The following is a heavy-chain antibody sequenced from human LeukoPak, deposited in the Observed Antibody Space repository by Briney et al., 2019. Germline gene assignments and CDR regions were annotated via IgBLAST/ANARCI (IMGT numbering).Heavy chain of an antibody. V-gene: IGHV3-21*01. CDR2: MSILSGIT. Sequence: PGGSLRLSXAGSGFPFSGYSMNWVRQTPGKGLEWVSSMSILSGITYYAESVKGRFTVSRDNAKNLLHLQMNSLRVEDTAIYYCAREFEYSTSGAGYWGQGTLVTVSS. CDR1: GFPFSGYS. D-gene: IGHD6-6*01. CDR3: AREFEYSTSGAGY. J-gene: IGHJ4*02.